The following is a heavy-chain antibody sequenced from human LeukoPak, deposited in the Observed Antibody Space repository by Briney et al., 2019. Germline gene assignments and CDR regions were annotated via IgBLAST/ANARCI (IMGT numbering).Heavy chain of an antibody. J-gene: IGHJ4*02. CDR2: IRSKAYGGTT. D-gene: IGHD3-10*01. Sequence: PGGSLRLSCTSTGFTFGDYGMIWVRQAPGKALEWVGFIRSKAYGGTTEYAASVKGRFTISRDDSKSIAYLQVNSLKTEDTAVYYCTGSFGELSFFAHWGQGTLVTVSS. V-gene: IGHV3-49*04. CDR3: TGSFGELSFFAH. CDR1: GFTFGDYG.